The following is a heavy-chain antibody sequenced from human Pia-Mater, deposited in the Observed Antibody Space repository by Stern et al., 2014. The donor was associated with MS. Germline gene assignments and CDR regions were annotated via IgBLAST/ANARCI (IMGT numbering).Heavy chain of an antibody. CDR1: GGTFNVYA. CDR2: IIPIFGTA. CDR3: ARDGRHTDNYGLDV. J-gene: IGHJ6*02. V-gene: IGHV1-69*01. D-gene: IGHD3-9*01. Sequence: VQLVESGAEVKKPGSSVKVSCKASGGTFNVYAINWLRQAPGQGLEWMGGIIPIFGTANYAQKFQGRVTITADESTRTSSMQLSSLRHDDTAVYYCARDGRHTDNYGLDVWGQGTTVTVSS.